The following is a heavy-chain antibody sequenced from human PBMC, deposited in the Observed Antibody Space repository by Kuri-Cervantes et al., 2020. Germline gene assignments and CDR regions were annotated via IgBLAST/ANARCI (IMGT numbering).Heavy chain of an antibody. J-gene: IGHJ4*02. V-gene: IGHV3-21*04. CDR3: ARGQLWLPY. Sequence: LSLTCAASGFTFSSYSMNWVRQAPGKGLEWVSSISSSSSYIYYADSVKGRFTISRHNSKNTLYLQMNSLRAEDTAVYYCARGQLWLPYWGQGTLVTVSS. D-gene: IGHD5-18*01. CDR2: ISSSSSYI. CDR1: GFTFSSYS.